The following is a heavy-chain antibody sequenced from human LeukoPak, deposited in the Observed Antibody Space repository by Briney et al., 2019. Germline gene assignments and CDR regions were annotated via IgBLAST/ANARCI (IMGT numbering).Heavy chain of an antibody. CDR2: INHSGST. J-gene: IGHJ4*02. Sequence: SETLSLTCAVYGGSFSGYYWSWIRQPPGKGLEWTGEINHSGSTNYNPSLKSRVTISVDTSKNQFSLKLSSVTAADTAVYYCASLGYSYYDYWGQGTLVTVSS. CDR1: GGSFSGYY. D-gene: IGHD5-18*01. CDR3: ASLGYSYYDY. V-gene: IGHV4-34*01.